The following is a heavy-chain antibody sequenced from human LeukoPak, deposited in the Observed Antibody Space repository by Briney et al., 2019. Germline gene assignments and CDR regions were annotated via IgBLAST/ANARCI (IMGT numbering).Heavy chain of an antibody. J-gene: IGHJ1*01. CDR3: ASGLYGAAAGTH. CDR1: GXSISSFY. D-gene: IGHD6-13*01. Sequence: SETLSLTCTVSGXSISSFYGSWVRQPPGKGLEWIGYIYYIGGTNNNPCLKRRVTISMDTSKNQISLKLRSVTAADKAVYYCASGLYGAAAGTHWGLGTQVTVSS. V-gene: IGHV4-59*01. CDR2: IYYIGGT.